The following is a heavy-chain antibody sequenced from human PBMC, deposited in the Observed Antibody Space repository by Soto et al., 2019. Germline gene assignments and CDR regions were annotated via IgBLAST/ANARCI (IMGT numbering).Heavy chain of an antibody. Sequence: EVQLVESGGGLVQPGGSLKLSCAASGFTFSGSAMHWVRQASGKGLEWVGRIRSKANSYATAYAASVKGRFTISRDDSKNTAYLQMNSLKTEDTAVYYCTRPREGDIVPAYWFDPWGQGTLVTVSS. J-gene: IGHJ5*02. V-gene: IGHV3-73*01. CDR2: IRSKANSYAT. CDR3: TRPREGDIVPAYWFDP. D-gene: IGHD2-15*01. CDR1: GFTFSGSA.